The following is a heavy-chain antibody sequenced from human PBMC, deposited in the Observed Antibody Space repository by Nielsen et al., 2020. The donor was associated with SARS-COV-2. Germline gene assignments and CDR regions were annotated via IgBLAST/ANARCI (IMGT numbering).Heavy chain of an antibody. CDR3: AREGGGEAAAGLYYYYYGMDV. D-gene: IGHD6-13*01. J-gene: IGHJ6*02. Sequence: ESLKISCAASGFTFSSYSMNWVRQAPGKGLEWVSSISSSSSYIYYADSVKGRFTISRDNAKNSPYLQMNSLRAEDTAVYYCAREGGGEAAAGLYYYYYGMDVWGQGTTVTVSS. CDR1: GFTFSSYS. V-gene: IGHV3-21*01. CDR2: ISSSSSYI.